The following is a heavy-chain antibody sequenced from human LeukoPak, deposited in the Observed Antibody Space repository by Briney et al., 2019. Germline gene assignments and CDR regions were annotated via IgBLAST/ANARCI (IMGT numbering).Heavy chain of an antibody. CDR3: VQLGGYSGRTFDY. CDR2: VSGSATA. V-gene: IGHV3-23*01. J-gene: IGHJ4*02. D-gene: IGHD1-26*01. Sequence: SGGSLRLSCVASGFTFSTYAMSWVRQAPGKGLEWVSTVSGSATASDADSVKGRFTISRDNSTSTLYLQMNNLRAEATAVYFCVQLGGYSGRTFDYWGRGTLVTVSS. CDR1: GFTFSTYA.